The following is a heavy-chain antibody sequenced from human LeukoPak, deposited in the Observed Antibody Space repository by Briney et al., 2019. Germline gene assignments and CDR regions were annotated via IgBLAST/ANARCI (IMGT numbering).Heavy chain of an antibody. CDR2: ISSSSSYI. J-gene: IGHJ4*02. CDR3: AREGSSSSWYFDY. V-gene: IGHV3-21*01. D-gene: IGHD6-13*01. Sequence: GGSLRLSCAASGFTFSSYSMNWVRQAPGKGLEWVSSISSSSSYIYYADSVKGRFTISRDNAKNSLYLQMNSLRAEDTAVYYCAREGSSSSWYFDYWGQGTLVTVSS. CDR1: GFTFSSYS.